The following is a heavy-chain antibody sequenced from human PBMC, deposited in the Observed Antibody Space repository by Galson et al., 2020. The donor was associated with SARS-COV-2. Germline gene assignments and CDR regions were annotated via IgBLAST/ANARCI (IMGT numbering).Heavy chain of an antibody. V-gene: IGHV1-18*01. CDR3: ARDRVTFGAFIVFDY. J-gene: IGHJ4*02. D-gene: IGHD3-16*02. CDR1: GYTFTNYR. CDR2: ISAYNDNT. Sequence: ASVKVSCKASGYTFTNYRISWVRRAPGQGLEWLGWISAYNDNTDYAPKFQGRVTMTTDTATSTAYMELRSLRSDDTAIYYCARDRVTFGAFIVFDYWGQGTLVSVSS.